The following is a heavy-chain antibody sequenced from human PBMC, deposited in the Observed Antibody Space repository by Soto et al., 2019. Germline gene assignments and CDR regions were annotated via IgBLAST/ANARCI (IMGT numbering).Heavy chain of an antibody. CDR1: GFTVNNTA. D-gene: IGHD2-21*02. V-gene: IGHV3-23*01. CDR3: AKGIDRGADCHSYDTFDI. Sequence: GGSLRLSCAASGFTVNNTAMTWVRQAPGKGLEWVSAFSGRSKSTYYATSVKGRFTISKDNSKNTLYLQMNSLRAEDTALYYCAKGIDRGADCHSYDTFDIWGQGTVVTVSS. CDR2: FSGRSKST. J-gene: IGHJ3*02.